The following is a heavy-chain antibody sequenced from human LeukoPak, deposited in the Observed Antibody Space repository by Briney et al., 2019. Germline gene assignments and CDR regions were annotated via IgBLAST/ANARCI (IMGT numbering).Heavy chain of an antibody. V-gene: IGHV3-30-3*01. CDR1: GFTFSSYA. CDR3: ARLVVPAAMPGVYYYGMDV. J-gene: IGHJ6*02. CDR2: ISYDGSNK. Sequence: GGSLRLSCAASGFTFSSYAMHWVRQAPGKRLEWVAVISYDGSNKYYADSVKGRFTISRDNSKNTLYLQMNSLRAEDTAVYYCARLVVPAAMPGVYYYGMDVWGQGTTVTVSS. D-gene: IGHD2-2*01.